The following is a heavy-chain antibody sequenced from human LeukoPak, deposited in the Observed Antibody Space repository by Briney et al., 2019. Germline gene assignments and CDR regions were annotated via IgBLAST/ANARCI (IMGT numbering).Heavy chain of an antibody. CDR1: GFTFSNAW. CDR2: IKSKTDGGTT. J-gene: IGHJ4*02. D-gene: IGHD3-10*01. CDR3: TTAYYYGSGSPRVY. Sequence: PGGSLRLSCAASGFTFSNAWMSWVRQAPGKGLEWVGRIKSKTDGGTTDYAAPVKGRFTTSRDDSKNTLYLQMNSLKTADTAVYYCTTAYYYGSGSPRVYWGQGTLVTVSS. V-gene: IGHV3-15*01.